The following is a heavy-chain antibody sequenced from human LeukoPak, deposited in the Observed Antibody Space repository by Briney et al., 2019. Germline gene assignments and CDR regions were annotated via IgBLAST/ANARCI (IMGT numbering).Heavy chain of an antibody. CDR3: ARELLYYGSGSIDY. CDR2: ISSSSSYI. J-gene: IGHJ4*02. D-gene: IGHD3-10*01. CDR1: GFTFSSYS. V-gene: IGHV3-21*01. Sequence: GGSLRLSSAASGFTFSSYSMNWVRQAPGKGLEWVSSISSSSSYIYYADSVKGRFTISRDNAKNSLYLQMNSLRAEDTAVYYCARELLYYGSGSIDYWGQGTLVTVSS.